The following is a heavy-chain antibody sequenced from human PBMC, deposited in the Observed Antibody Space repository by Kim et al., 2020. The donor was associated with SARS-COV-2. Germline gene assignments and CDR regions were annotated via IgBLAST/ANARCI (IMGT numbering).Heavy chain of an antibody. D-gene: IGHD4-17*01. CDR2: IDWDNDK. CDR1: GLSLTTRGMC. V-gene: IGHV2-70*11. CDR3: ARTHNAGGGTTVTASTAYWFDP. J-gene: IGHJ5*02. Sequence: SGPTLVNPTQTLTLTCSFSGLSLTTRGMCVSWIRQPPGKALEWLARIDWDNDKYYRKSLKTRLTISKDTSKNQVVLTMTNVDPVDTATYYCARTHNAGGGTTVTASTAYWFDPWGQGTLVTVSS.